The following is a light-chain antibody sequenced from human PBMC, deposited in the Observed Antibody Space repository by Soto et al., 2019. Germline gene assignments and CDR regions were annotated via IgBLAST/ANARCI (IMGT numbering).Light chain of an antibody. CDR1: QAINSA. J-gene: IGKJ4*01. Sequence: IQLTQSPSSLSASVGDKVTISCRASQAINSALAWCQQRPGKAPIVLIYDASILESGVPSRFSGSGSGTDFTLTISSLQPEDVATYYCQQFNSYPLTFGGGTKVEIE. CDR3: QQFNSYPLT. CDR2: DAS. V-gene: IGKV1-13*02.